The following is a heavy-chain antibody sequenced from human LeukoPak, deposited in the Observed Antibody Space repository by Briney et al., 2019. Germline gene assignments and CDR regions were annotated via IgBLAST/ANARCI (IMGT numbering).Heavy chain of an antibody. CDR1: GYTFTSYD. J-gene: IGHJ4*02. Sequence: GASVKVSCKASGYTFTSYDISWVRQAPGQGLEWMGWISAYNGNTNYAQKLQGRVTMTTDTSTSTAYMELRSLRSDDTAVYYCARDRLTVAGTTSFDYWGQGTLVTVSS. V-gene: IGHV1-18*01. D-gene: IGHD1-7*01. CDR3: ARDRLTVAGTTSFDY. CDR2: ISAYNGNT.